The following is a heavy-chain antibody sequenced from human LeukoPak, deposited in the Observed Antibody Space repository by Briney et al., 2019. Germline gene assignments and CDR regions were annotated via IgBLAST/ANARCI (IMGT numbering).Heavy chain of an antibody. Sequence: PSETLSLTCAVYGGSFSGYYWSWIRQPPGKGLEWIGEINHSGSTNYNPSLKSRVTISVDTSKNQFSLELSSVTAADTAVYYCLTYYYDSSGYYAVDYWGQGTLVTVSS. V-gene: IGHV4-34*01. CDR2: INHSGST. D-gene: IGHD3-22*01. CDR1: GGSFSGYY. J-gene: IGHJ4*02. CDR3: LTYYYDSSGYYAVDY.